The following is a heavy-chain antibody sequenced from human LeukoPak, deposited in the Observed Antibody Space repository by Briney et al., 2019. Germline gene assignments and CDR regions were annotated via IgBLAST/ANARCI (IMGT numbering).Heavy chain of an antibody. D-gene: IGHD6-13*01. CDR1: GGTFSSYA. CDR2: IIPIFGTA. Sequence: SVKVSCKASGGTFSSYAISWVRQAPGQGVEWMGGIIPIFGTANYAQKFQGRVTITADESTSTAYMELSSLRSEDTAVYYCARDLDLAAAGTFDYWGQGTLVTVSS. V-gene: IGHV1-69*01. J-gene: IGHJ4*02. CDR3: ARDLDLAAAGTFDY.